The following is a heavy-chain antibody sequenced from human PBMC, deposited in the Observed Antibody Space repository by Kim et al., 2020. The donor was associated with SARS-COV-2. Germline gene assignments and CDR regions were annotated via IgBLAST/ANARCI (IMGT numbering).Heavy chain of an antibody. CDR3: ARTHTLRRCGGDCYNPSGLRGPISLAPPDY. Sequence: SVKVSCKASGGTFSSYAISWVRQAPGQGLEWMGGIIPIFGTANYAQKFQGRVTITADESTSTAYMELSSLRSEDTAVYYCARTHTLRRCGGDCYNPSGLRGPISLAPPDYWGQGTLVTVSS. D-gene: IGHD2-21*02. CDR2: IIPIFGTA. CDR1: GGTFSSYA. J-gene: IGHJ4*02. V-gene: IGHV1-69*13.